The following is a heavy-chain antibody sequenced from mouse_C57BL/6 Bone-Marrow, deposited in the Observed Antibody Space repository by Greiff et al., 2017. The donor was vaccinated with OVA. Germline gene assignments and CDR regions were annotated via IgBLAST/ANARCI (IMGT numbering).Heavy chain of an antibody. CDR1: GYAFSSSW. J-gene: IGHJ2*01. D-gene: IGHD1-1*01. CDR2: IYPGDGAT. CDR3: ARGRGLLLRYPYYFDY. Sequence: QVQLQQSGPELVKPGASVKISCKASGYAFSSSWMNWVKQRPGKGLEWIGRIYPGDGATNYNGKFKGKATLTADKSSSTAYMQLSSLTSEDSAVYFCARGRGLLLRYPYYFDYWGQGTTLTVSS. V-gene: IGHV1-82*01.